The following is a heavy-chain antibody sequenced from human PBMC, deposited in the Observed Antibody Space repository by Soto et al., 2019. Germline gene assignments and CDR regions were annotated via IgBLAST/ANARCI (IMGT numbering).Heavy chain of an antibody. CDR2: INHSGST. CDR3: ARGRSSGWYGARGGWFDP. CDR1: GGSSSGYY. Sequence: SETLSLTCAVYGGSSSGYYWSWIRQPPGKGLEWIGEINHSGSTNYNPSLKSRVTISVDTSKSQFSLKLSSVTAADTAVYYCARGRSSGWYGARGGWFDPWGQGTLVTVSS. V-gene: IGHV4-34*01. J-gene: IGHJ5*02. D-gene: IGHD6-19*01.